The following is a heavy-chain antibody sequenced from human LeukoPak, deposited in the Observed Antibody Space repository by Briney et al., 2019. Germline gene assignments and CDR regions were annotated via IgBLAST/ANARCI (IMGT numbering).Heavy chain of an antibody. J-gene: IGHJ4*02. CDR2: IYYSGST. V-gene: IGHV4-39*07. D-gene: IGHD3-3*01. CDR1: GGSISSSSYY. CDR3: ARGLRFLSPIVN. Sequence: PSEALSLTCTVSGGSISSSSYYWGWIRQPPGKGLEWIGSIYYSGSTYYNPSLKSRVTISVDTSKNQFSLKLSSVTAADTAVYYCARGLRFLSPIVNWGQGTLVTVSS.